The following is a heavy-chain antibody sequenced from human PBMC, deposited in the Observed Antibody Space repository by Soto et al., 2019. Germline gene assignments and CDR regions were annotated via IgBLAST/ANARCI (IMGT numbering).Heavy chain of an antibody. CDR3: AKGRTFFDF. J-gene: IGHJ4*02. CDR1: GFAFSDYA. D-gene: IGHD3-16*01. V-gene: IGHV3-23*01. Sequence: PGGSLRLSCAASGFAFSDYAMTWVRQAPGKGLEWVSDISDGDGATHYADSVKGRFTISGDDSKNTLYLQMDSLRAEDAAVYYCAKGRTFFDFWGQGTLVTVSS. CDR2: ISDGDGAT.